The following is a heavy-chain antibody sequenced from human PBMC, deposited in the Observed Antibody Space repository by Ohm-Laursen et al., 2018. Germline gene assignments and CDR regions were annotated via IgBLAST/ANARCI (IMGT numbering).Heavy chain of an antibody. V-gene: IGHV3-30*18. CDR1: GFTFNSYV. CDR3: AKGPYCSGGSCLYYYYGMDV. D-gene: IGHD2-15*01. J-gene: IGHJ6*02. CDR2: ISYDGSNK. Sequence: SLRLPCVASGFTFNSYVMHWVRQAPGKGLEWVAVISYDGSNKYYADSVKGRFTISRDNSKNTLYLQMNSLRAEDTAVYYCAKGPYCSGGSCLYYYYGMDVWGQGTTVTVSS.